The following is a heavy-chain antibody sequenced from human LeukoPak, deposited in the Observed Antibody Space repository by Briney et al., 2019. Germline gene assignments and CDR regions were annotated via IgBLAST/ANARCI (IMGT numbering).Heavy chain of an antibody. V-gene: IGHV4-59*01. CDR2: IYYSGST. D-gene: IGHD3-22*01. CDR3: ARGGSSDYYDSSGYYGSFDY. J-gene: IGHJ4*02. Sequence: SETPSLTCTVSGGSISSYYWSWIRQPPGKGLEWIGYIYYSGSTNYNPSLKSRVTISVDTSKNQFSLKLSSVTAADTAVYYCARGGSSDYYDSSGYYGSFDYWGQGTLVTVSS. CDR1: GGSISSYY.